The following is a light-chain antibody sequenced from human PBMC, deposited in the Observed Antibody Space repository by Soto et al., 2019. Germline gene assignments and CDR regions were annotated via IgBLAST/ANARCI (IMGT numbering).Light chain of an antibody. V-gene: IGKV1-5*01. CDR2: DAS. J-gene: IGKJ5*01. CDR3: QQYNSYSYT. Sequence: DIQMTQSPSTLSASVGDRVTITCRASQSISSRLAWYQQKPGKAPKLLIYDASSLESGVPSRFSGSGSGTEFTFTISSLQPDDFATYYCQQYNSYSYTFGQGTRLEIK. CDR1: QSISSR.